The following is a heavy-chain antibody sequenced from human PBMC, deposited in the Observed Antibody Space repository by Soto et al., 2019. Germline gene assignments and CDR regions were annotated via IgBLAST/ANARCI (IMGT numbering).Heavy chain of an antibody. CDR3: ARTQEKNTWYFDY. CDR2: IYPADSDT. V-gene: IGHV5-51*01. CDR1: GYRFNSYS. Sequence: GESLKISCKGSGYRFNSYSIAWVRQMPGKGLEWMGIIYPADSDTTYSPSFQGQVTISADKSISTAYVQWSSLKASDTAIYYCARTQEKNTWYFDYWGQGTLVTAPQ. J-gene: IGHJ4*02.